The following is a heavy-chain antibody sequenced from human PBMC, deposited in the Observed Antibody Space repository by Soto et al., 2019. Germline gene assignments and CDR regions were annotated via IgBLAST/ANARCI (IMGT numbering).Heavy chain of an antibody. CDR1: GGTFSSYA. CDR2: IIPSFGTA. J-gene: IGHJ4*02. CDR3: ATDHRRSGRQAAY. Sequence: QVQLVQSGAEVKKPGSSVKVSCKASGGTFSSYAISWVRQAPGHGLEWMGGIIPSFGTANYAQKVQGRVTITADESTSTASRALSRLRSEDTAVYYCATDHRRSGRQAAYWGQGTLVTVSS. D-gene: IGHD3-10*01. V-gene: IGHV1-69*01.